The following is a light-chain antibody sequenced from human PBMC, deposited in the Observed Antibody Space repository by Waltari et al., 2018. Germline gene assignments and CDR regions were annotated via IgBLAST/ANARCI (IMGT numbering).Light chain of an antibody. CDR1: QSVSRN. V-gene: IGKV3-15*01. CDR2: GAS. Sequence: EIVMTPSPATLSVSPGESATLSCRASQSVSRNLAWYQQKPGQAPRPLIFGASTRATGIPDRFSGNGSGTDFTLTISSLQSEDFAVYYCQQYDNWPPYTFGQGTKLEIK. CDR3: QQYDNWPPYT. J-gene: IGKJ2*01.